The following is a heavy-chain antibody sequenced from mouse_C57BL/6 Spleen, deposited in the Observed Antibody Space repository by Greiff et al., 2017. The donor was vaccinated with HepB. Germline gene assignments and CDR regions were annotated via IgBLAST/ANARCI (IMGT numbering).Heavy chain of an antibody. Sequence: QVQLQQPGAELVKPGASVKLSCKASGYTFTSYWMHWVKQRPGQGLEWIGMIHPNSGSTNYNEKFKSKATLTVDKSSSTAYMQLSSLTSEDSAVYYCAREREITTVVAWYFDVGGTGATVTVSS. D-gene: IGHD1-1*01. CDR3: AREREITTVVAWYFDV. J-gene: IGHJ1*03. CDR1: GYTFTSYW. V-gene: IGHV1-64*01. CDR2: IHPNSGST.